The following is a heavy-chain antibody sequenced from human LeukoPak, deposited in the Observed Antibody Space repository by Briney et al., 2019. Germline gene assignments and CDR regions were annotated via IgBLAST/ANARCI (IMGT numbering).Heavy chain of an antibody. CDR1: GFSFSIYA. CDR2: ISTRGAST. J-gene: IGHJ4*02. CDR3: TSSFDY. Sequence: GGPLTLSCAASGFSFSIYAMSWIRQTPERGLEWVSSISTRGASTYYADSVKGRFTVSRDNSKDTLYLQMNSLTAEGTALYYCTSSFDYWGQGILVTVSS. V-gene: IGHV3-23*01. D-gene: IGHD2-2*01.